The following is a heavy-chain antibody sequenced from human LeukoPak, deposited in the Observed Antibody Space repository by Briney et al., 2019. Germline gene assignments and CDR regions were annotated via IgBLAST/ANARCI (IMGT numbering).Heavy chain of an antibody. D-gene: IGHD2-21*02. CDR2: INHNAETI. CDR1: GFTFSSYV. CDR3: ARDSDWAFDN. J-gene: IGHJ4*02. V-gene: IGHV3-48*02. Sequence: PGGSLRLSCAASGFTFSSYVMSWVRQAPGEGLEWVSYINHNAETIYYADSVKGRFTISRDNAKNVLYLQMNRLRDGDTAVYYCARDSDWAFDNWGQGTLVTVSS.